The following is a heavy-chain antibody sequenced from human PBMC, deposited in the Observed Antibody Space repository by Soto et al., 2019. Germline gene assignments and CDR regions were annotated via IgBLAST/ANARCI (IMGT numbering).Heavy chain of an antibody. V-gene: IGHV3-23*01. CDR2: ISGSGGST. D-gene: IGHD2-2*01. J-gene: IGHJ4*02. Sequence: EVQLLESGGGLVQPGGSLRLSCAASGFTFTSYAMSWVRQAPGNGLEWVSAISGSGGSTYYADSVKGRFTISSDNSKNRLYLQMNSMRAEDTAVYYCAKDIAEYQAVWGQGTLVTVSS. CDR1: GFTFTSYA. CDR3: AKDIAEYQAV.